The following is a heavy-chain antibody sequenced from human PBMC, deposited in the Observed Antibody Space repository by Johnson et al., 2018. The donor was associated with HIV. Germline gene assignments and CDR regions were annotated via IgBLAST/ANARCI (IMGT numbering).Heavy chain of an antibody. CDR1: GFIFSDYY. CDR2: ISSSGRTI. J-gene: IGHJ3*02. V-gene: IGHV3-11*04. D-gene: IGHD3-9*01. CDR3: AREEGTDILTRGDAFDI. Sequence: VQLVESGGDLVKPGGSLRLSCAASGFIFSDYYMTWIRQAPGKGLESISYISSSGRTIYYADSVKGRFTMSRDNAKKSLYLQMNSLRAEDTAVYYCAREEGTDILTRGDAFDIWCQGTMVTVSS.